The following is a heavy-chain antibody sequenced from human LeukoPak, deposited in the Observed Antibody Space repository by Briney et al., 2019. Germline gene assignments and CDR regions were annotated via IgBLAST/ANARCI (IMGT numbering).Heavy chain of an antibody. D-gene: IGHD6-19*01. J-gene: IGHJ4*02. V-gene: IGHV1-69*04. CDR3: ASRAVAGTKVVSDY. CDR2: IIPILGIA. Sequence: ASVKVSCKASGGTFSSYAISWVRQAPGQGLEWMGRIIPILGIANYAQKFQGRVTITADKSTSTAYMELSSLRSEDTAVYYCASRAVAGTKVVSDYWGQGTLVTVSS. CDR1: GGTFSSYA.